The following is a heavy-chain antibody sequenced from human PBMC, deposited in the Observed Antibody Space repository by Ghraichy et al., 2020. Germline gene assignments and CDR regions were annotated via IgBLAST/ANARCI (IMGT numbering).Heavy chain of an antibody. D-gene: IGHD2-15*01. CDR2: IYPGDSDT. CDR3: VRLGIQQSWVGPKVYSAMDV. Sequence: GESLNISCETSGYSFSDYWIAWVRQMPGKGLEVMGIIYPGDSDTKYSPSFQGQVTISADMSTNTAYLRWNSLKASDTATYFCVRLGIQQSWVGPKVYSAMDVWGQGTTVTVSS. J-gene: IGHJ6*02. CDR1: GYSFSDYW. V-gene: IGHV5-51*01.